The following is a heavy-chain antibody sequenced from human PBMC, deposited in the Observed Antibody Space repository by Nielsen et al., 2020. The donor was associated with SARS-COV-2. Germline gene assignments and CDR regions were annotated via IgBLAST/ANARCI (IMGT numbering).Heavy chain of an antibody. D-gene: IGHD3-10*01. CDR3: ARVGRFGELLADY. CDR2: IYYSGST. Sequence: SETLSLTCTVSGGSISSGDYYWSWIRQPPGKGLGWIGYIYYSGSTYYNPSLKSRVTISVDTSKNQFSLKLSSVTAADTAVYYCARVGRFGELLADYWGQGTLVTVSS. V-gene: IGHV4-30-4*01. CDR1: GGSISSGDYY. J-gene: IGHJ4*02.